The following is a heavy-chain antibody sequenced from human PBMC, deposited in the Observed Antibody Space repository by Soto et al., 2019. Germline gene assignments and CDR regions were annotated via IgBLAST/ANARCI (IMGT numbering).Heavy chain of an antibody. CDR3: ARAYRDIVVVPAALDAFDI. CDR1: GFTFSSYS. CDR2: ISSSSSTI. V-gene: IGHV3-48*01. J-gene: IGHJ3*02. D-gene: IGHD2-2*01. Sequence: GGSLRLSCAASGFTFSSYSMNWVRQAPVKGLEWVSYISSSSSTIYYADSVKGRFTISRDNAKNSLYLQMNSLRAEDTAVYYCARAYRDIVVVPAALDAFDIWGQGTMVTVSS.